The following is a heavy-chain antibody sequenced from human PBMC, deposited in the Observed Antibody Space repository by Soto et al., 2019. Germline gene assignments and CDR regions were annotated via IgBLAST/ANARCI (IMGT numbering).Heavy chain of an antibody. V-gene: IGHV1-69*01. Sequence: QVQLVQSGAEVKKPGSSVKVSCKASGGTFSSYAISWVRQAPGQGLEWMGGIIPIFGTANYAQKFQGRVTITADESTSTAYMELSSMRSEDTDVYYCARAKEMAYATPRYFDYWGQGTLVTVSS. CDR3: ARAKEMAYATPRYFDY. J-gene: IGHJ4*02. CDR1: GGTFSSYA. D-gene: IGHD3-16*01. CDR2: IIPIFGTA.